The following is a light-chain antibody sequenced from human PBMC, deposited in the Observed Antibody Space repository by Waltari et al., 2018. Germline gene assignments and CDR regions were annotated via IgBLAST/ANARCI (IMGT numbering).Light chain of an antibody. V-gene: IGKV2-28*01. CDR3: MQALQTPYT. Sequence: DIVMTQSPLSLPVTPGEPASISCRSSQSLLHNIGYNYLAWYLQKPGQSPQLLIYLGSNRASGVPDRFSGSGSGTDFTLKISRVEAEDVGVYYCMQALQTPYTFGQGTKLEIK. J-gene: IGKJ2*01. CDR1: QSLLHNIGYNY. CDR2: LGS.